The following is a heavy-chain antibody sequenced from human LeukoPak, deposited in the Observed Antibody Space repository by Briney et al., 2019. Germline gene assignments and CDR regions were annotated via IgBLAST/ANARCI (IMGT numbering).Heavy chain of an antibody. CDR3: ADSGDY. D-gene: IGHD3-22*01. J-gene: IGHJ4*02. CDR2: IRYDGSNT. Sequence: PGGSLRLSCAASGFTFSNYGMHWVRQAPGKGLEWVTFIRYDGSNTYSADSVKGRFTISRDNSKNTLYLQMNSLRSEDTAVYYCADSGDYWGQGTLVTVSS. V-gene: IGHV3-30*02. CDR1: GFTFSNYG.